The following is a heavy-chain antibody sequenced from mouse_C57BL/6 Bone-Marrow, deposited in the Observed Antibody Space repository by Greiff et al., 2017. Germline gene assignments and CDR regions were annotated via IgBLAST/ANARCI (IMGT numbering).Heavy chain of an antibody. CDR1: GYTFTSYW. Sequence: QVQLQQPGAELVKPGASVKLSCKASGYTFTSYWMHWVKQRPGQGLEWIGMIHPNSGSTNYNEKFKSKATLTVDKSSSTASMQLSSLTSEDSAVYYCGNAELGGFAYWGQGTLVTVSA. CDR2: IHPNSGST. V-gene: IGHV1-64*01. CDR3: GNAELGGFAY. D-gene: IGHD4-1*01. J-gene: IGHJ3*01.